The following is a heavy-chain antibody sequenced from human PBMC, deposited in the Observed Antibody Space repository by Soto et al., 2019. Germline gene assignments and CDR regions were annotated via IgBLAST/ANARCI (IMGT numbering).Heavy chain of an antibody. J-gene: IGHJ4*02. Sequence: QVQLVQSGAEVKKPGASVKVSCKTSGYTFTSYHISWVRQAPGQGLEWMGWISAYNIKTNYAQKFQGRVTMTTDTLTSTAYMELRSLTSDDTAVYYCARDAPPTDYWGQGTLVTVSS. V-gene: IGHV1-18*01. CDR3: ARDAPPTDY. CDR2: ISAYNIKT. CDR1: GYTFTSYH.